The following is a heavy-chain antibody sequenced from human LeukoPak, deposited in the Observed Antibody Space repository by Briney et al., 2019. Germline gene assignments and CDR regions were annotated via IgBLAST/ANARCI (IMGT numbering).Heavy chain of an antibody. CDR2: INPNSGGT. D-gene: IGHD3-10*01. CDR1: GYTFTGYF. V-gene: IGHV1-2*02. Sequence: ASVKVSCKASGYTFTGYFMHWVRQAPGQGLEWMGWINPNSGGTNYAQKFQGRVTMTRDTTISTAYMELSRLRSDDTAVYYCASRYGSGSYYKSWGQGTLVTVSS. CDR3: ASRYGSGSYYKS. J-gene: IGHJ4*02.